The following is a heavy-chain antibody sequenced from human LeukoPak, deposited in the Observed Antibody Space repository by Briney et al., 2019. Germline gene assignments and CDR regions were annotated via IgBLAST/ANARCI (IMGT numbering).Heavy chain of an antibody. CDR1: GGSLSGYY. CDR2: IDYSGNT. J-gene: IGHJ4*02. CDR3: ASPLYDSSGYYGEIGDY. Sequence: SETLSLTCAVYGGSLSGYYWSWIRQSPGKGLEWIGQIDYSGNTNYNPSLKSRVSISLHTSTNQISLRLSSVTAPDTAVYYCASPLYDSSGYYGEIGDYWGQGTLVTVSS. V-gene: IGHV4-34*01. D-gene: IGHD3-22*01.